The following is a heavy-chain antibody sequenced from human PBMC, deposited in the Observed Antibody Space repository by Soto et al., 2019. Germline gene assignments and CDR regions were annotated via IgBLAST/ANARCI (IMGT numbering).Heavy chain of an antibody. J-gene: IGHJ4*02. D-gene: IGHD2-21*01. Sequence: GGSLRLSCAASGFTFSSYSMNWVRQAPGKGLECISFISSSSSSIIYADSVKGRFTISRDNAKNSLYLQMNSLRVEDAAVYYCARGPGGGDWLIDYWGQGTLVTVSS. CDR3: ARGPGGGDWLIDY. CDR2: ISSSSSSI. V-gene: IGHV3-48*01. CDR1: GFTFSSYS.